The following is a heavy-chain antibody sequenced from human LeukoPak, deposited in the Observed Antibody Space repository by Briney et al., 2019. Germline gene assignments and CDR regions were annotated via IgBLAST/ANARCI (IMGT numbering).Heavy chain of an antibody. J-gene: IGHJ4*02. V-gene: IGHV3-23*01. CDR2: ISRRDDYT. CDR1: GFAFSSYA. CDR3: ANDYSSGSFHDF. Sequence: GGSLRLSCAASGFAFSSYAMSWDRQPPGKGLEWVSVISRRDDYTYYADSVKGRFTISRDNSKNTLYLQMNTLRAEDTAVYYCANDYSSGSFHDFWGQGTLVTVSS. D-gene: IGHD3-10*01.